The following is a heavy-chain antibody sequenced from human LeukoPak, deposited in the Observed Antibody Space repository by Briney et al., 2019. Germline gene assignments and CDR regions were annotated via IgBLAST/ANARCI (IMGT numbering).Heavy chain of an antibody. CDR2: INHSGST. Sequence: PSETLSLTCAVYGGSFSGYYWSWIRQPPGKGLEWIGEINHSGSTNYNPSLKSRVTIPVDTSKNQFSLKLSSVTAADTAVYYCASRLLTYYYDSSGYYYRASAFDIWGQGTMVTVSS. CDR3: ASRLLTYYYDSSGYYYRASAFDI. V-gene: IGHV4-34*01. J-gene: IGHJ3*02. CDR1: GGSFSGYY. D-gene: IGHD3-22*01.